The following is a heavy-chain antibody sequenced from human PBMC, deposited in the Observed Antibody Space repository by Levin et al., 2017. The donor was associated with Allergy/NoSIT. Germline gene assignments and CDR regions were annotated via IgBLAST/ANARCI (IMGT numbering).Heavy chain of an antibody. CDR1: GFTFSSYA. J-gene: IGHJ4*02. CDR2: ISYDGSNK. Sequence: GESLKISCAASGFTFSSYAMHWVRQAPGKGLEWVAVISYDGSNKYYADSVKGRFTISRDNSKNTLYLQMNSLRAEDTAVYYCAREIAAAGTVDYWGQGTLVTVSS. V-gene: IGHV3-30-3*01. D-gene: IGHD6-13*01. CDR3: AREIAAAGTVDY.